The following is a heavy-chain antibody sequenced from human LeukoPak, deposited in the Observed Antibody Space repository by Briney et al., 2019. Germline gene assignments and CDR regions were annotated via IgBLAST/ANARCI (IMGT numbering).Heavy chain of an antibody. CDR2: ISGSGGST. V-gene: IGHV3-23*01. CDR1: GFIFSTYA. J-gene: IGHJ4*02. Sequence: PSGGSLRLSCATSGFIFSTYALSWVRQAPGKGLEWASSISGSGGSTYHADPVKGRFTISRDSSKNTLYLQMNSLRAEDTAIYYCARVIRAAPGKGYFDYWGQGTLVTISS. CDR3: ARVIRAAPGKGYFDY. D-gene: IGHD6-13*01.